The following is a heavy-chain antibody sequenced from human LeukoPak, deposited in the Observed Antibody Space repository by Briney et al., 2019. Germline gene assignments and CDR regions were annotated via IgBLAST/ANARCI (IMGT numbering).Heavy chain of an antibody. CDR3: TRDLSGTYYGRFDY. CDR1: GFTFSSYW. V-gene: IGHV3-74*01. J-gene: IGHJ4*02. CDR2: INTDGSST. D-gene: IGHD1-26*01. Sequence: GGSLRLSCAASGFTFSSYWMYWVRQAPGKGLLWVSRINTDGSSTNFADSVRGRFTISRDNAKNTLYLQMNSLRAEDTAVYYCTRDLSGTYYGRFDYWGQGTLVTVSS.